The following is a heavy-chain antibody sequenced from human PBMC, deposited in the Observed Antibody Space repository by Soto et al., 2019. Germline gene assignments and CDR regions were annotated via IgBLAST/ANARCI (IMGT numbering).Heavy chain of an antibody. V-gene: IGHV3-49*04. D-gene: IGHD3-3*01. CDR3: TGLPYYDFWSGYFVGRFFYYGMDV. J-gene: IGHJ6*02. CDR1: GFTFGDYA. Sequence: SLRLSCTASGFTFGDYAMSWVRQAPGKGLEWVGFIRSKAYGGTTEYAASVKGRFTISRDDSKSIAYLQMNSLKTEDTAVYYCTGLPYYDFWSGYFVGRFFYYGMDVWGQGTTVTVYS. CDR2: IRSKAYGGTT.